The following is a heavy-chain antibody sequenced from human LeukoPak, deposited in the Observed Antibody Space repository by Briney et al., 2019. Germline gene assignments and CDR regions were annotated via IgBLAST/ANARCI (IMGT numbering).Heavy chain of an antibody. CDR3: VRGGYCSGTSCAHYDGMDV. J-gene: IGHJ6*02. Sequence: GGSLRLSCAASGFTFSSYAMSWVRQAPGKGLEWVSAISGSGGSTYYADSVKGRFTISRDNSKNTLYLQMNSLRAEDTAVYYCVRGGYCSGTSCAHYDGMDVWGQGTTVTVSS. CDR1: GFTFSSYA. CDR2: ISGSGGST. D-gene: IGHD2-2*01. V-gene: IGHV3-23*01.